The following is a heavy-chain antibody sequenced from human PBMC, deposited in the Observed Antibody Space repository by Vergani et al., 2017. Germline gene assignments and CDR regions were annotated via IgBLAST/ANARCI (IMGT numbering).Heavy chain of an antibody. D-gene: IGHD1-1*01. CDR2: IYWDDDK. CDR3: AHSHNWNDPNNGFDP. Sequence: QITLKESGPTLVKPTQTLTLTCTFSGFSLSTSGVGVGWIRQPPGKALGWLALIYWDDDKRYSPSLKSRLTITKDTSKNQVVRTMTNMDPVETATYYCAHSHNWNDPNNGFDPWGQGTLVTVSS. V-gene: IGHV2-5*02. J-gene: IGHJ5*02. CDR1: GFSLSTSGVG.